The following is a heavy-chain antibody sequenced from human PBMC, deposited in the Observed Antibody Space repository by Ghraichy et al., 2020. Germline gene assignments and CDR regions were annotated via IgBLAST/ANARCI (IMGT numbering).Heavy chain of an antibody. CDR1: GYTFTSYG. Sequence: ASVKVSCKASGYTFTSYGISWVRQAPGQGLEWMGWISAYNGNTNYAQKLQGRVTMTTDTSTSTAYMELRSLRSDDTAVYYCARGTAMAIKNFLFDYWGQGTLVTVSS. V-gene: IGHV1-18*01. CDR3: ARGTAMAIKNFLFDY. J-gene: IGHJ4*02. CDR2: ISAYNGNT. D-gene: IGHD5-18*01.